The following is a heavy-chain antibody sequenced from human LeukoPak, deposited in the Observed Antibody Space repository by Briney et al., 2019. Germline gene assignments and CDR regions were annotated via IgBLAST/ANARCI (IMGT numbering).Heavy chain of an antibody. J-gene: IGHJ5*02. CDR1: GYTFTGYY. V-gene: IGHV1-2*02. D-gene: IGHD4-17*01. Sequence: GASVRVSCKASGYTFTGYYMHWVRQAPGQGLEWMGWINPNSGGTNYAQKFQGRVTMTRDTSISTAYMELSRLRSDDTAVYYCARGASGVYTVTTSWFGPWGQGTLVTVSS. CDR3: ARGASGVYTVTTSWFGP. CDR2: INPNSGGT.